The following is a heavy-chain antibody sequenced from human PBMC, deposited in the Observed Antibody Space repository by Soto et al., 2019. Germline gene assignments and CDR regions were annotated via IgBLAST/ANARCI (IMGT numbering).Heavy chain of an antibody. V-gene: IGHV3-48*02. CDR3: ARVRYCSGGSCYSLEYFQH. CDR2: ISSSSSTI. J-gene: IGHJ1*01. Sequence: PGGSLRLSCAASGFTVSSYSMNWVRQAPGKGLEWVSYISSSSSTIYYADSVKGRFTISRDNAKNSLYLQMNSLRDEDTAVYYCARVRYCSGGSCYSLEYFQHWGQGTLVTVSS. D-gene: IGHD2-15*01. CDR1: GFTVSSYS.